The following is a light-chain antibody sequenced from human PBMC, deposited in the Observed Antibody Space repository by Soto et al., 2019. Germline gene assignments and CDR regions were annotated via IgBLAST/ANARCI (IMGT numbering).Light chain of an antibody. CDR1: SSNIGTNA. CDR3: AAWDDSLNGYG. Sequence: QSVLTQPPSASGTPGQRVTISCSGGSSNIGTNAVNWYQQLPGTAPKLLIYNNNQRPSGVPDRFSGSKSGTSASLAIGGLQSEDEADYYCAAWDDSLNGYGFGTGTKVTVL. CDR2: NNN. J-gene: IGLJ1*01. V-gene: IGLV1-44*01.